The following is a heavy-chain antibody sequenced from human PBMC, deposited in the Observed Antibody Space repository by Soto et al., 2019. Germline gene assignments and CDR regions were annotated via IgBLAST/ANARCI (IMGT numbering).Heavy chain of an antibody. D-gene: IGHD3-16*01. CDR3: ARWGTTGGLDV. CDR2: TSYDGSNK. CDR1: GFTFRSYV. Sequence: QVQLVESGGCVVQPGTSLRLSCVGSGFTFRSYVIHWVRQAPGKGLEWVALTSYDGSNKDYGDSVKGRFTISRDNSSNTVDLQMDSLRREDTALYYCARWGTTGGLDVWGQGTLVSVSS. J-gene: IGHJ1*01. V-gene: IGHV3-33*05.